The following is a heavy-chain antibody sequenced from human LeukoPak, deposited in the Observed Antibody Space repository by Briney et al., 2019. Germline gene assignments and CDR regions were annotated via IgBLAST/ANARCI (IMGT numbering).Heavy chain of an antibody. Sequence: GGSLRLSCAASGFTFSTYSMNWVRQAPGKGLEWVSSIATSSDYIYYAGSLKGRFTISRDNAKNSLYLHMNSLRPDDTAVYYCARGRSVTILRGVAISDGFDIWGQGTKVTVS. CDR3: ARGRSVTILRGVAISDGFDI. CDR2: IATSSDYI. CDR1: GFTFSTYS. V-gene: IGHV3-21*06. J-gene: IGHJ3*02. D-gene: IGHD3-10*01.